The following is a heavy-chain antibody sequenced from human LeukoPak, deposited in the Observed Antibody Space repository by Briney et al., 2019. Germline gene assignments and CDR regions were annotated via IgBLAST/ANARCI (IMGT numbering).Heavy chain of an antibody. D-gene: IGHD2-8*01. CDR2: IYSGGST. CDR1: GFTVSSNY. Sequence: PGGSLRLSCAASGFTVSSNYMSWVRQAPGKGLEWVSVIYSGGSTYYADSVKGRFTISRDNSKNTLYLQMNSLRAEDTAVYYCARDLAGSAVYYFDYWGQGTLVTVSS. J-gene: IGHJ4*02. V-gene: IGHV3-66*01. CDR3: ARDLAGSAVYYFDY.